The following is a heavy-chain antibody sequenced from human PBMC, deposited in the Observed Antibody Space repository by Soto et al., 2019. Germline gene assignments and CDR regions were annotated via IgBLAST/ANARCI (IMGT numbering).Heavy chain of an antibody. CDR1: GGSISSSNW. CDR2: IYHSGST. V-gene: IGHV4-4*02. Sequence: QVQLQESGPGLVKPSGTLSLTCAVSGGSISSSNWWSWVRQPPGKGLEWIGEIYHSGSTNYNPSLKSRVTISVDKSKNQFALKLSSVTAADTAVYYCARLRGDYDYVWGSSIWGQGTLVTVSS. J-gene: IGHJ4*02. CDR3: ARLRGDYDYVWGSSI. D-gene: IGHD3-16*01.